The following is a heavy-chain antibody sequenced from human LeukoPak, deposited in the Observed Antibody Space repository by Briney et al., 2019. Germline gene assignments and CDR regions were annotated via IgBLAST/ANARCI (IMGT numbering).Heavy chain of an antibody. D-gene: IGHD3-3*01. CDR3: AKDPSGRWSGTYVDY. J-gene: IGHJ4*02. Sequence: GGSLRLSCAASGFTFSSYAMSWVRQAPGKGLEWVSAISGSGGSTYYADSVKGRFAISRDNSKTTLYLQMNSLRVEDTAVYYCAKDPSGRWSGTYVDYWGQGTLVTVSS. CDR2: ISGSGGST. CDR1: GFTFSSYA. V-gene: IGHV3-23*01.